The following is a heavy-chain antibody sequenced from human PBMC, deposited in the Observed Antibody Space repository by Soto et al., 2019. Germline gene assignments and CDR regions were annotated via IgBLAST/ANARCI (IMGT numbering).Heavy chain of an antibody. CDR3: TADIPNISANYGMDV. CDR1: GFIFSNTW. D-gene: IGHD6-25*01. Sequence: EEQLVESGGGLVEPGGSLRLSCAASGFIFSNTWINWVRQAPGKGLDWVGRIKTKIEGGTTNYAAPVKGRFTVSGDDSKNTVYLHMNSLRTKDTAVYYCTADIPNISANYGMDVWGQGTTVTVSS. V-gene: IGHV3-15*07. J-gene: IGHJ6*02. CDR2: IKTKIEGGTT.